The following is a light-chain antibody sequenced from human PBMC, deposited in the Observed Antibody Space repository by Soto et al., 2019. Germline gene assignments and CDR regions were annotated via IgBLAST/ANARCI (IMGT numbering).Light chain of an antibody. Sequence: QSALTQPASVSGSPGQSITISCTGTNSDVGGYNSVSWYQQHPGKAPKLMIYEVSNRPSGVSNRFSASKSGNTASLTISGLQAEDEADYYCSSYTSINTLVVFGGGTQLTVL. CDR2: EVS. CDR3: SSYTSINTLVV. CDR1: NSDVGGYNS. J-gene: IGLJ2*01. V-gene: IGLV2-14*01.